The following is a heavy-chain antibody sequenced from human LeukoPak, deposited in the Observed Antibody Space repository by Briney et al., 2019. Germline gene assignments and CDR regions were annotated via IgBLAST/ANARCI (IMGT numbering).Heavy chain of an antibody. CDR2: ISGSGGNT. J-gene: IGHJ6*03. V-gene: IGHV3-23*01. CDR3: ATPAPHGSDPSLYYYYMDV. D-gene: IGHD3-10*01. Sequence: GGTLRLSCAASGFTFSSYGMSWVRQAPGKGLEWVSVISGSGGNTFYGDSVKGRFTISRDNSKNTLYLQMNSLRAEDTAVYYCATPAPHGSDPSLYYYYMDVWGKGTTVTISS. CDR1: GFTFSSYG.